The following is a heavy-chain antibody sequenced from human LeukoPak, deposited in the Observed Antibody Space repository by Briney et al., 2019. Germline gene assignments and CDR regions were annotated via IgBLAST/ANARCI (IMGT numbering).Heavy chain of an antibody. CDR2: ISGSGGST. CDR3: AKSSYYDASGYYREYYFDY. CDR1: RFTFSSYG. D-gene: IGHD3-22*01. J-gene: IGHJ4*02. V-gene: IGHV3-23*01. Sequence: PGGSLRLSCAASRFTFSSYGMSWVRQAPGKGLEWVSSISGSGGSTYCADSVKGRFTISRDNSKDTLYLQMNSLRDEDTAVYYCAKSSYYDASGYYREYYFDYWGQGTLVTVSS.